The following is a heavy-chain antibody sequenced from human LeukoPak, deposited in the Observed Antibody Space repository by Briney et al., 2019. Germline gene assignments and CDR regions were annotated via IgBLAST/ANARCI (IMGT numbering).Heavy chain of an antibody. CDR2: IYYSGST. V-gene: IGHV4-39*01. Sequence: SETLSLTCTVSGGSISSSSYYWGWIRQPPGKGLEWIGSIYYSGSTYYNPSLKSRVTISLDTSKKQLSLKLSSVTAADTAVYYWAGHSPRNTVDFGGQGTLVTVSS. CDR1: GGSISSSSYY. D-gene: IGHD2-8*02. J-gene: IGHJ4*02. CDR3: AGHSPRNTVDF.